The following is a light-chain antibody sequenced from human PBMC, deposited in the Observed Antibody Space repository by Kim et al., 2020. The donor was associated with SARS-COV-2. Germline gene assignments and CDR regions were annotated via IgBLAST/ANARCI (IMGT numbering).Light chain of an antibody. V-gene: IGLV2-23*02. CDR1: SSDVV. J-gene: IGLJ2*01. CDR3: CSYEGAVV. Sequence: SVSGSPGQSITISCTGASSDVVSWYQHHPGEAPKLIIFEVNKRPSQISNRFSGSKSGNTASLTIAGLQAEDEANYYCCSYEGAVVFGGGTQLTVL. CDR2: EVN.